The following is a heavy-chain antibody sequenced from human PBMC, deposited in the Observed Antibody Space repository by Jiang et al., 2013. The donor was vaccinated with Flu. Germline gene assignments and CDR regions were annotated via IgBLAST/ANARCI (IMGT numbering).Heavy chain of an antibody. CDR1: GYTFTSYD. V-gene: IGHV1-8*01. CDR2: MNPNSGNT. J-gene: IGHJ5*02. D-gene: IGHD2-2*01. Sequence: SGAEVKKPGASVKVSCKASGYTFTSYDINWVRQATGQGLEWMGWMNPNSGNTGYAQKFQGRVTMTRNTSISTAYMELSSLRSEDTAVYYCARISVRYCSSTSCHNWFDPWGQGTLVTVSS. CDR3: ARISVRYCSSTSCHNWFDP.